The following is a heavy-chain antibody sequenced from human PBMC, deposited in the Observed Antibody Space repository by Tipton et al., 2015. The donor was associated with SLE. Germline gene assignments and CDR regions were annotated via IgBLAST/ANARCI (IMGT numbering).Heavy chain of an antibody. Sequence: TLSLTCAVSGGSISSGSFSWSWIRQPPGKGLEWIGCIYYTGGTYDNPSLKSRVTISVDTSKNQFSLNLISVTAADTAVYYCARAHGVVAADYWGQGTLVTVSS. CDR1: GGSISSGSFS. CDR3: ARAHGVVAADY. CDR2: IYYTGGT. D-gene: IGHD2-15*01. J-gene: IGHJ4*02. V-gene: IGHV4-39*07.